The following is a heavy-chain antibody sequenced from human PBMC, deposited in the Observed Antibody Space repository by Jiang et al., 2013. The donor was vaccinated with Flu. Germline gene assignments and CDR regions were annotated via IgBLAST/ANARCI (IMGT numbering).Heavy chain of an antibody. CDR3: ARDRGGPYSGYDYDRAIDY. J-gene: IGHJ4*02. V-gene: IGHV3-30*04. CDR2: YHMMEVI. Sequence: VRPGVQARGWSGWQLYHMMEVINTNADSVKGRFTISRDNSKNTLYLQMNSLRAEDTAVYYCARDRGGPYSGYDYDRAIDYWGQGTLVTVSS. D-gene: IGHD5-12*01.